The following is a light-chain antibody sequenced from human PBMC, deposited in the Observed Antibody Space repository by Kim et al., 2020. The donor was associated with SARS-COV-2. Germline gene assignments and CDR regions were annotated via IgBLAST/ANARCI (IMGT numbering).Light chain of an antibody. V-gene: IGLV6-57*03. J-gene: IGLJ3*02. CDR1: SGNIASAY. Sequence: GKTVSISCTRSSGNIASAYVQWYQQRPGSAPTTVIFEDNQRPSGVPARFSGSIDSSSSSASLTISGLKTEDEADYYCQSYDGSNWVFGGGTQRTVL. CDR3: QSYDGSNWV. CDR2: EDN.